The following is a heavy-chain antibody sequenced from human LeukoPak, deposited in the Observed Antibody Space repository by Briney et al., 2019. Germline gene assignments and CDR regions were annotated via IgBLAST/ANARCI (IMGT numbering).Heavy chain of an antibody. V-gene: IGHV3-53*01. D-gene: IGHD1-26*01. J-gene: IGHJ4*02. CDR2: IYSGGNT. CDR1: GFTFSSYS. Sequence: GGSLRLSCAASGFTFSSYSMNWVRQAPGKGLEWVSLIYSGGNTYYADSVKGRFTISRDNSKNTLSLQMNSLRADDTALYYCARGGPSGTYYFDCWGQGTLVTVSS. CDR3: ARGGPSGTYYFDC.